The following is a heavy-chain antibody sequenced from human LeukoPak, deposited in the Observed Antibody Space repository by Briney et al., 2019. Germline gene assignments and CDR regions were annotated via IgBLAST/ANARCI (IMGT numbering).Heavy chain of an antibody. CDR3: ARNDYGDYVGENWFDP. V-gene: IGHV3-48*03. CDR1: GFTFSSYE. J-gene: IGHJ5*02. CDR2: ISSSGNAI. Sequence: PGGSLRLSCAVSGFTFSSYEMNWVRQAPGKGLEWVSYISSSGNAIYYADSVKGRFTISRDNAKNSLYLQMNSLRAEDTAVYYCARNDYGDYVGENWFDPWGQGTLVTVSS. D-gene: IGHD4-17*01.